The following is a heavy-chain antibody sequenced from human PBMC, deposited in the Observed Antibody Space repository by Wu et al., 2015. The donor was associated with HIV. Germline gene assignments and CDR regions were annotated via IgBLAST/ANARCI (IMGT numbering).Heavy chain of an antibody. J-gene: IGHJ6*02. D-gene: IGHD6-13*01. CDR1: GYNFIDYG. Sequence: QVQLAQSGAEVKKPGASVKVSCKASGYNFIDYGVSWVRQAPGQGLEWMGWISAYNGNTHYAQNLQGRVIMTTDTSTRTAYMELRSLRSEDTAVYYCARGVSLVQQHPSYYYYYGMDSGTKGP. CDR3: ARGVSLVQQHPSYYYYYGMDS. CDR2: ISAYNGNT. V-gene: IGHV1-18*01.